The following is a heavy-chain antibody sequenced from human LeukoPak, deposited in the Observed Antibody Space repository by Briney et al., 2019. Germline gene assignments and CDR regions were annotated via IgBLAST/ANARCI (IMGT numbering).Heavy chain of an antibody. Sequence: GASVKVSCKASGYTFATYGISWVRQAPGQGLEWMGWIIAYNGDTNYAHKFYDRVTMTTDTYTSTAYMELRGLRSDDTAVYYCARGPHSSNFYFFDFWGQGTLVTVSS. CDR2: IIAYNGDT. J-gene: IGHJ4*02. V-gene: IGHV1-18*01. D-gene: IGHD6-13*01. CDR3: ARGPHSSNFYFFDF. CDR1: GYTFATYG.